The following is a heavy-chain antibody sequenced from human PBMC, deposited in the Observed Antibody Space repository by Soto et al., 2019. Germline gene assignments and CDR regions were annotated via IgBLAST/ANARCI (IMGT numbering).Heavy chain of an antibody. J-gene: IGHJ6*02. V-gene: IGHV1-69*08. CDR1: GTIFSSYT. D-gene: IGHD3-16*01. CDR3: ARGLGGRMDD. Sequence: QVQLVQSGAEVKKPGSSVRVSCKASGTIFSSYTISWVRQAPGQGLEWMGRIIPTLGETNSAQKFQGRVTLTTDKSTNTAYLRLNSLRLEDTAVYYCARGLGGRMDDWGQGTTVTVSS. CDR2: IIPTLGET.